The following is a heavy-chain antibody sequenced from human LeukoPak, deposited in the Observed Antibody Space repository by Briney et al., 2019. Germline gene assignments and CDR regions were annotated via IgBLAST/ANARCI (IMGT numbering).Heavy chain of an antibody. CDR2: ISSSSSYI. D-gene: IGHD5-24*01. J-gene: IGHJ4*02. V-gene: IGHV3-21*01. CDR3: ARDGRDGHNPDFDY. Sequence: GGSLRLSCAASGFTFSSYSMNWVRQAPGKGLEWVSSISSSSSYIYYADSVKGRFTISRDNAKNSLYLQMNSLRAEDTAVYYCARDGRDGHNPDFDYWGQGTLVTVSS. CDR1: GFTFSSYS.